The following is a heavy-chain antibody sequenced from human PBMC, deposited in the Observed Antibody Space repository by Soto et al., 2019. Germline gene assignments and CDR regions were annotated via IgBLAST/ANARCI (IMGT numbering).Heavy chain of an antibody. CDR2: IRSKAYGGTT. J-gene: IGHJ4*02. V-gene: IGHV3-49*03. CDR3: TRDRIGWNAYRPSRRYDY. Sequence: GGSLRLSCTASGFTFGDYAMSWFRQAPGKGLGGEGFIRSKAYGGTTEYAASVKGRFTISRDDSKSIAYLQMNSLKTEDTAVYYCTRDRIGWNAYRPSRRYDYWGQGTLVTVSS. CDR1: GFTFGDYA. D-gene: IGHD1-1*01.